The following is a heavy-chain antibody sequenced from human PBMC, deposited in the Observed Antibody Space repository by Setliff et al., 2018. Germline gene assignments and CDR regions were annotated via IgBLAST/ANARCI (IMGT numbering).Heavy chain of an antibody. CDR1: GFTFSSYA. D-gene: IGHD1-7*01. CDR2: ISATGDST. CDR3: ARGSLSGTTYPSDY. J-gene: IGHJ4*02. Sequence: GGSLRLSCAASGFTFSSYAMSWVRQAPGKGLECVSPISATGDSTYYTDSVKGRFTISRDNAKNSLYLQMSSLTADDTAVYYCARGSLSGTTYPSDYWGQGTLVTVSS. V-gene: IGHV3-23*01.